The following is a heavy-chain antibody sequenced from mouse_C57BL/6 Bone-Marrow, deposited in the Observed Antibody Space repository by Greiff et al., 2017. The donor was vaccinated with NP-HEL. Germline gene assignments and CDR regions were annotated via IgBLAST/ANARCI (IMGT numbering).Heavy chain of an antibody. V-gene: IGHV1-50*01. Sequence: QVQLQQPGAELVKPGASVKLSCKASGYTFTSYWMQWVKQRPGQGLEWIGEIDPSDSYTNYNQKFKGKSTLTVDKSSSTAYMQLSSLTSEDSAVYYCARAGYYYGSSPWFAYWGQGTLVTVSA. D-gene: IGHD1-1*01. J-gene: IGHJ3*01. CDR3: ARAGYYYGSSPWFAY. CDR1: GYTFTSYW. CDR2: IDPSDSYT.